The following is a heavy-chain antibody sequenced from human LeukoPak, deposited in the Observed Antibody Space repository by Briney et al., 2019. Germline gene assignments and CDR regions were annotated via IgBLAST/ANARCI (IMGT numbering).Heavy chain of an antibody. CDR1: GFTLRDYY. Sequence: PGGSLRLSCTATGFTLRDYYMNWIRQAPGKGLEWGSYISTSGNTIYYADSVKGRFTISRDNAKNSLYLQMDSLRAEDTAVYYCARGCFICPSDCWGQGTLVTVSS. V-gene: IGHV3-11*01. J-gene: IGHJ4*02. CDR2: ISTSGNTI. CDR3: ARGCFICPSDC. D-gene: IGHD2-2*01.